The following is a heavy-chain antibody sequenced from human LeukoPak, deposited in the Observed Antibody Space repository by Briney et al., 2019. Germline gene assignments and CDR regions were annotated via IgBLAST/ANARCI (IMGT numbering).Heavy chain of an antibody. V-gene: IGHV3-15*01. J-gene: IGHJ4*02. CDR1: GFTFSNAW. CDR2: IKSKTDGGTT. D-gene: IGHD6-19*01. CDR3: TTDPREAVAGPLRGFDY. Sequence: GGSLRLSCAASGFTFSNAWMSWVRQAPGKGLEWVGRIKSKTDGGTTDYAAPVKGRFTISRDDSKNTLYLQMNSLKTEDTAVCYCTTDPREAVAGPLRGFDYWGQGTLVTVSS.